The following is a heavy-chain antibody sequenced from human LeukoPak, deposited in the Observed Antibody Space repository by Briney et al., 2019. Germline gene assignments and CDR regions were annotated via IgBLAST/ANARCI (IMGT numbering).Heavy chain of an antibody. CDR1: GFTVSSNY. Sequence: GGSLRLSCAASGFTVSSNYMSWVRQAPGKGLEWVAVIYSGGSTYYADSVKGRFTISRHNSKNTLYLQMNRLRAEDTAVYYCASRDGYNYPFDYWGQGTLVTVSS. V-gene: IGHV3-53*04. D-gene: IGHD5-24*01. CDR2: IYSGGST. CDR3: ASRDGYNYPFDY. J-gene: IGHJ4*02.